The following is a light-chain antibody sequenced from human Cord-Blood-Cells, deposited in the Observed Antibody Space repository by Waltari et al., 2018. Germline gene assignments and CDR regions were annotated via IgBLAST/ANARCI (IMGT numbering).Light chain of an antibody. CDR1: SGINVGTYR. V-gene: IGLV5-45*02. Sequence: QAVLTQPSSLSAPPGASASLTCTLRSGINVGTYRTYWHQQKPGSPPQYLLRYKSDSDKQQGSGVPSRFSGSKDASANAGILLISGLQSEDEADYYCMIWHSSAWVFGGGTKLTVL. CDR3: MIWHSSAWV. J-gene: IGLJ3*02. CDR2: YKSDSDK.